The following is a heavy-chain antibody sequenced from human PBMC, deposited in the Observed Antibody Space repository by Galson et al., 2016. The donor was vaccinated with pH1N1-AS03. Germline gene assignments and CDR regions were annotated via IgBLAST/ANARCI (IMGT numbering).Heavy chain of an antibody. Sequence: SLRLSCAASGFTFSSYWMHWVRHLPGKGLVWVSGIDSDGSNTYYADSVGGRFPISRDNAKNTLYLQMNSLRAEDTALYYCADPFGLPWGQGTLITVSS. CDR3: ADPFGLP. V-gene: IGHV3-74*01. J-gene: IGHJ4*02. CDR2: IDSDGSNT. D-gene: IGHD2/OR15-2a*01. CDR1: GFTFSSYW.